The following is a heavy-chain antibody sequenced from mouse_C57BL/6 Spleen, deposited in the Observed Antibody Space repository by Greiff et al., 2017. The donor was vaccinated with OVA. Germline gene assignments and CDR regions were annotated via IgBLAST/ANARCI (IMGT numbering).Heavy chain of an antibody. Sequence: ESGPGLVKPSQSLSLTCSVTGYSITSGYYWNWIRQFPGNKLEWMGYISYDGSNNYNPSLKNRISITRDTSKNQFFLKLNSVTTEDTATYYWARVDGYYGYFDVWGTGTTVTVSS. D-gene: IGHD2-3*01. CDR2: ISYDGSN. CDR1: GYSITSGYY. J-gene: IGHJ1*03. V-gene: IGHV3-6*01. CDR3: ARVDGYYGYFDV.